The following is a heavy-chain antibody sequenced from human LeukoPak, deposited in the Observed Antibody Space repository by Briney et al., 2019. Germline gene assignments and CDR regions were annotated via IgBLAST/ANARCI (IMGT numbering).Heavy chain of an antibody. CDR1: GYTFTSYG. CDR3: ARVVPPAMIYYYYGMDV. CDR2: ISAYNGNT. V-gene: IGHV1-18*01. J-gene: IGHJ6*02. D-gene: IGHD2-2*01. Sequence: ASVKVSCKASGYTFTSYGISWVRQAPGQGLEWMGWISAYNGNTNYAQKLQGRVTMTTDTSTSTAYIELRSLRSDDTAVYYCARVVPPAMIYYYYGMDVWGQGTTVTVSS.